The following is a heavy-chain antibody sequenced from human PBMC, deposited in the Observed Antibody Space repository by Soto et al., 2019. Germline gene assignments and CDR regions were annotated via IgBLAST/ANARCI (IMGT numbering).Heavy chain of an antibody. Sequence: SETLSLTCAVYGGSFSGYYWSWIRQPPGKGLEWIGEINHSGSTNYNPSLKSRVTISVDTSKNQFSLKLSSVTAADTAVYYCVKGCSSTSRYGMDVWGQGTTVTVSS. J-gene: IGHJ6*02. CDR3: VKGCSSTSRYGMDV. CDR1: GGSFSGYY. V-gene: IGHV4-34*01. CDR2: INHSGST. D-gene: IGHD2-2*01.